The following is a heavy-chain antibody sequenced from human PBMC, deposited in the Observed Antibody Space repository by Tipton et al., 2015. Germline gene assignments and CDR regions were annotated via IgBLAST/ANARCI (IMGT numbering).Heavy chain of an antibody. V-gene: IGHV6-1*01. CDR3: ARETLAEADTWVYYCGLNV. Sequence: GLVKPSQTLSLTCAISGDSVSSNSAAWNWIRQSPSRGLEWLGRTYYRSKWYYEYEVSVKSRIAINPDTSTDHFSLHLHSMTPEDTAVYYCARETLAEADTWVYYCGLNVWGQGTTVTVSS. D-gene: IGHD7-27*01. CDR2: TYYRSKWYY. J-gene: IGHJ6*02. CDR1: GDSVSSNSAA.